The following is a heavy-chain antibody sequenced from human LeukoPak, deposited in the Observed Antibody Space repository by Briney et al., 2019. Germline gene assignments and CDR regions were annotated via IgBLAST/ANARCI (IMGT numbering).Heavy chain of an antibody. D-gene: IGHD2-15*01. J-gene: IGHJ5*02. Sequence: PSETLSLTCAVYGGSFSGYYWSWIRQPPGKGLEWIGEINHSGSTNYNPSLKSRVTISIDTSKKQFSLKLSSVTAADTAVYYCARGYCSGDNCYSAWFGPWGQGTLVTVSS. V-gene: IGHV4-34*01. CDR1: GGSFSGYY. CDR2: INHSGST. CDR3: ARGYCSGDNCYSAWFGP.